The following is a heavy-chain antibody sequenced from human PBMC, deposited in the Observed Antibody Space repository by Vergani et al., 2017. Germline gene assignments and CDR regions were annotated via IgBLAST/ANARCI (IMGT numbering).Heavy chain of an antibody. D-gene: IGHD5-18*01. CDR1: KISISSRRHY. CDR2: VYQSGNT. V-gene: IGHV4-39*07. J-gene: IGHJ4*02. Sequence: QLQLQESGPGLVRPAETLSLTCTVPKISISSRRHYWGWIRQSPGMGLELIGSVYQSGNTFYNPSFKSRVTISVDTSNYQFSLRLPTMAAAGTAMYFCARXSAMIISQGHFDYWGQGVLVTVSS. CDR3: ARXSAMIISQGHFDY.